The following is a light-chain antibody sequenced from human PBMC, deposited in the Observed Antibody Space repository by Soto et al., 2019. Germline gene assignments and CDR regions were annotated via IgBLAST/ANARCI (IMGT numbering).Light chain of an antibody. Sequence: EIVMTQSPSTVPVSPGERVTLSCRASQSVSIDLAWYQQKPGQAPRLLIYGASTRATDIPATFTGSGSGTEFTLTISSLQSEEIAVYYCQQYNKWPQPFGQGTKVDIK. CDR3: QQYNKWPQP. J-gene: IGKJ1*01. CDR2: GAS. V-gene: IGKV3-15*01. CDR1: QSVSID.